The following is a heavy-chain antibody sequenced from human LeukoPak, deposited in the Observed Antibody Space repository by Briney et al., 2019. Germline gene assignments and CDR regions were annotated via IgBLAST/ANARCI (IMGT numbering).Heavy chain of an antibody. CDR1: GGSISSYY. V-gene: IGHV4-59*01. D-gene: IGHD5-24*01. Sequence: SETLSPTCTVSGGSISSYYWSWIRQPPGKGLEWIGYIYYSGSTKYNPSPKSRVTISVDTSKNQFSLKLSSVTAADTAVYYCARESRDVETEGFDYWGQGTLVTVSS. CDR3: ARESRDVETEGFDY. J-gene: IGHJ4*02. CDR2: IYYSGST.